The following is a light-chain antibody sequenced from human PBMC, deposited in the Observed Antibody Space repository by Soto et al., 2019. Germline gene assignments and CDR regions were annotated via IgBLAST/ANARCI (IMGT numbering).Light chain of an antibody. V-gene: IGKV1-39*01. CDR1: QAIAKS. CDR3: QQSFTIPTFT. CDR2: AAS. J-gene: IGKJ2*01. Sequence: DIQMTQSPSSLSASVGDRVTLTCRSSQAIAKSLNWYQHKPGEAPTLLIFAASTLQYGVPSRFSGSASSTQFTLTISSLQPEDFATYYCQQSFTIPTFTFGQGTQLEIK.